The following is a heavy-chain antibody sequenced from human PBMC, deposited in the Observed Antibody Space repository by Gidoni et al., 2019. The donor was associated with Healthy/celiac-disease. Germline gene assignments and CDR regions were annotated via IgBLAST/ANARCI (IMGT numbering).Heavy chain of an antibody. CDR3: ARTPRPPGPSGITMIVGGMYYFDY. Sequence: QVQLQQWGAGLLKPSETLSLTCAVYGGSSSGYYWSWIRQPPGKGLEWIGEINHSGSTNYNPSLKSRVTISVDTSKNQFSLKLSSVTAADTAVYYCARTPRPPGPSGITMIVGGMYYFDYWGQGTLVTVSS. D-gene: IGHD3-22*01. J-gene: IGHJ4*02. CDR1: GGSSSGYY. CDR2: INHSGST. V-gene: IGHV4-34*01.